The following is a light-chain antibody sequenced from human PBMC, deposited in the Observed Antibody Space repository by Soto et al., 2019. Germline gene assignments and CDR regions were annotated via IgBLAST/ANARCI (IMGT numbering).Light chain of an antibody. V-gene: IGLV2-23*01. CDR3: CSFAHSTTFYV. CDR2: ESS. J-gene: IGLJ1*01. Sequence: QSALTQPASVSASPGQSITIPCTGTSSDVGSSNLVSWYQQHPGKAPKLIIYESSTRPSGVSGRFSGSKSGNTASLTISGLQADDEADYYCCSFAHSTTFYVFGTGTKVTV. CDR1: SSDVGSSNL.